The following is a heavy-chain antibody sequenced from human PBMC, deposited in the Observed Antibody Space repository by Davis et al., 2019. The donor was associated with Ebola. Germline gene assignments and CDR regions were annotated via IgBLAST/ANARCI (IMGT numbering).Heavy chain of an antibody. CDR1: GFSFSSYW. V-gene: IGHV3-7*01. CDR3: LYGMDV. J-gene: IGHJ6*02. Sequence: PGGSLRLSCAASGFSFSSYWMSWVRQAPGKGLEWVASIKQDGRNKYYVDSVKGRFTISRDNAKNSLYLQMNSLRVEDTAVYYCLYGMDVWGQGTTVTVSS. CDR2: IKQDGRNK.